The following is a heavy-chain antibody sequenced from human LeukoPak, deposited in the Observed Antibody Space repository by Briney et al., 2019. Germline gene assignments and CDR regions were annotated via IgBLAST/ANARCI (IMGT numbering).Heavy chain of an antibody. J-gene: IGHJ4*02. CDR2: IKQDGSEK. D-gene: IGHD3-22*01. Sequence: GGSLRLSCAASGFTFSSYWMNWVRQAPGKGLEWVANIKQDGSEKYYVDSVKGRFTISRDNAKNSLYLQMNSLRAEDTAVYYCAREMLGVGYYDSSGYALDYWGQGTLVTVSS. V-gene: IGHV3-7*01. CDR3: AREMLGVGYYDSSGYALDY. CDR1: GFTFSSYW.